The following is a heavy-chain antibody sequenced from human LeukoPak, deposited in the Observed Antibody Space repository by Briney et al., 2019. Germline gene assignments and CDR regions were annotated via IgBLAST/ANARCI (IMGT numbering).Heavy chain of an antibody. Sequence: KPSETLSLTCTVSGGSISSYYWSWIRQPPGKGLEWIGFVYDSGSTSYNPSLKSRVTISVDTSKNQFSLKLRSVTAADTAVYYRARGVGYSYGLDYWGQGTLVTVSS. CDR2: VYDSGST. CDR3: ARGVGYSYGLDY. D-gene: IGHD5-18*01. CDR1: GGSISSYY. V-gene: IGHV4-59*01. J-gene: IGHJ4*02.